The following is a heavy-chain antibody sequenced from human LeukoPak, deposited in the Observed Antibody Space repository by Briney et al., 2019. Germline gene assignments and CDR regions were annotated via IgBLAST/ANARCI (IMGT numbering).Heavy chain of an antibody. V-gene: IGHV3-30*19. D-gene: IGHD1-14*01. CDR1: GFTFSDYA. CDR2: ISYDGSNK. Sequence: GRSLRLSCVASGFTFSDYAMHWVRQAPGKGLECVAFISYDGSNKYYVDSVKGRFTISRDDSKNTLYLQMNSLRAEDTAVYYCARERTGYYMAVWGKGTTVTISS. J-gene: IGHJ6*03. CDR3: ARERTGYYMAV.